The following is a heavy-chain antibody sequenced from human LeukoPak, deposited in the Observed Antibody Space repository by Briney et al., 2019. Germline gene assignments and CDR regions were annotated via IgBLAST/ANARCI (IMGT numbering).Heavy chain of an antibody. V-gene: IGHV1-69*04. CDR2: IIPISGIA. Sequence: ASVKVSCKASGGTFSSYAISWVRQAPGQGLEWMGRIIPISGIANYAQKFQGRVTITADKSTSTAYMELSSLRSEDTAVYYCARDSHPVPAASGSWFDPWGQGTLVTVSS. D-gene: IGHD2-2*01. CDR3: ARDSHPVPAASGSWFDP. CDR1: GGTFSSYA. J-gene: IGHJ5*02.